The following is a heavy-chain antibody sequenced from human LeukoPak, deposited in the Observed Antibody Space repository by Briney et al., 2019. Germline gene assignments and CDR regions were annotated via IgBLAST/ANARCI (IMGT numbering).Heavy chain of an antibody. J-gene: IGHJ4*02. CDR1: GFTFSSYG. CDR3: AKERFLEWFLYPEDY. V-gene: IGHV3-30*02. Sequence: GGSLRLSCAASGFTFSSYGMHWVRQAPGKGLEWVAFIRYDGSNKYYADSVKGRFTISRDNSKNTLYLQMNSLRAEDTAVYYCAKERFLEWFLYPEDYWGQGTLVTVSS. CDR2: IRYDGSNK. D-gene: IGHD3-3*01.